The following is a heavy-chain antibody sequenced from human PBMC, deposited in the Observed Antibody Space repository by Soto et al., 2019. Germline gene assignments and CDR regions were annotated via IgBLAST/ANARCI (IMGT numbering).Heavy chain of an antibody. D-gene: IGHD5-12*01. J-gene: IGHJ6*02. CDR3: ARDIIVATTIGYYYYGMEV. CDR1: GGSISSGGYY. Sequence: QVQLQESGPGLVKPSQTLSLTCTVSGGSISSGGYYWSWIRQHPGKGLEWIGYIYYSGSTYYNPSLKSRVTISVDTSKNQFYLKLSSVTAADTAVYYCARDIIVATTIGYYYYGMEVWRQGTTVTVSS. CDR2: IYYSGST. V-gene: IGHV4-31*03.